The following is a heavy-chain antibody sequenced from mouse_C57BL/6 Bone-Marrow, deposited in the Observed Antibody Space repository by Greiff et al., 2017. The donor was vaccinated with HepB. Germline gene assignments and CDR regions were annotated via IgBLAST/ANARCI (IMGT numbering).Heavy chain of an antibody. V-gene: IGHV5-6*01. Sequence: EVKLMESGGDLVKPGGSLKLSCAASGFTFSSYGMSWVRQTPDKRLEWAATISSGGSYTYYPDSVKGRFTISRDNANNTLYLQMSSLKSEDTAMYYCARPLITTVGPWYFDVWGTGTTVTVSS. CDR2: ISSGGSYT. J-gene: IGHJ1*03. D-gene: IGHD1-1*01. CDR1: GFTFSSYG. CDR3: ARPLITTVGPWYFDV.